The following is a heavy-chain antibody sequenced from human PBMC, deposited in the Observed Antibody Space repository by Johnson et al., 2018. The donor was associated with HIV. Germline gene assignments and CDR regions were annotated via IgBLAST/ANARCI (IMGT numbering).Heavy chain of an antibody. D-gene: IGHD1-26*01. V-gene: IGHV3-NL1*01. CDR2: IYSGGNT. Sequence: QVQLVESGGGVVQPGRSLRLSCAASGFTFSSYTMYWVRQAPGKGLEWVAVIYSGGNTYYADSVKGRFTISRDSSKNTLYLQMNSLRAEDTAVYYCAKGLGWELLTHDAFDIWGQGTMVTVSS. CDR1: GFTFSSYT. CDR3: AKGLGWELLTHDAFDI. J-gene: IGHJ3*02.